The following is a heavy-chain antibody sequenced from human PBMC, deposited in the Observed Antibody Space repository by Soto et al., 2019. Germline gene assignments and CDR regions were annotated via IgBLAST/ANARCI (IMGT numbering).Heavy chain of an antibody. D-gene: IGHD3-10*01. CDR3: AKYIRASSPYDAFDL. V-gene: IGHV3-9*01. CDR2: ISGNSGAR. CDR1: GLSFQFNNFA. Sequence: PGGSLRLSCVASGLSFQFNNFAMHWVRQAPGKGLEWVSGISGNSGARDYADSVRGRFTISRDNAKKSIYLTMGSLRPDDSALYYCAKYIRASSPYDAFDLWGQGTQVTVSS. J-gene: IGHJ3*01.